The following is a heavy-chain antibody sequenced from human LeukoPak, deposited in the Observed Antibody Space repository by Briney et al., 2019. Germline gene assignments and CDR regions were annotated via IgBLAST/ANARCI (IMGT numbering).Heavy chain of an antibody. Sequence: PSGTLSLTCTVSGYSISSGYYWGWIRQPPGKGLEWIGSIYHSGSTYYNPSLKSRVTISVDTSKNQFSLKLSSVTAADTAVYYCARDRYSSSWIGYYYMDVWGKGTTVTISS. CDR1: GYSISSGYY. CDR3: ARDRYSSSWIGYYYMDV. CDR2: IYHSGST. D-gene: IGHD6-13*01. V-gene: IGHV4-38-2*02. J-gene: IGHJ6*03.